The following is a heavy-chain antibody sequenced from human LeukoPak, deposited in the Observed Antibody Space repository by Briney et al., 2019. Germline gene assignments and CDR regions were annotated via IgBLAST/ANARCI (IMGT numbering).Heavy chain of an antibody. J-gene: IGHJ4*02. V-gene: IGHV3-23*01. CDR1: GFTFSSYA. CDR3: AKGLYSSSYPYYFDY. Sequence: PGGSLRLSCAASGFTFSSYAMSWVRQAPGKGLEWVSAISGSGGSTYYADSVKGRFTISRDNSKNTLYLQMNSLRAEDTAVYYCAKGLYSSSYPYYFDYWGQGTLVTVSS. D-gene: IGHD3-22*01. CDR2: ISGSGGST.